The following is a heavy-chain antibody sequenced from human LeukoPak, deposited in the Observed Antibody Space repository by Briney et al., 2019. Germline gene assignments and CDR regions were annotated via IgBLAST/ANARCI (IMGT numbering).Heavy chain of an antibody. CDR1: GFTFSSYA. CDR2: ISGSGGST. D-gene: IGHD6-13*01. J-gene: IGHJ6*02. V-gene: IGHV3-23*01. Sequence: GGSLRLSCAASGFTFSSYAMSWVRQAPGKGLEWVSAISGSGGSTYYADSVKGRLTISRDNSKNTLYLQMNSLRAEDTAVYYCAKETAAAGLYYYGMDVWGQGTTVTVSS. CDR3: AKETAAAGLYYYGMDV.